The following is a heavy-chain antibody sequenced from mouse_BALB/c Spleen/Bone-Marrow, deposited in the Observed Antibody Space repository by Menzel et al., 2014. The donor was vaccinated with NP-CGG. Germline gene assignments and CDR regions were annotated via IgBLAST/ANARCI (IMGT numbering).Heavy chain of an antibody. CDR2: ISYDGSN. CDR3: ARGFIAAVVPFAY. CDR1: GYSITSGYY. D-gene: IGHD1-1*02. V-gene: IGHV3-6*02. Sequence: VQLQQSGPGLVKPSQSLSLTCSVTGYSITSGYYWNWIRQFPGNKLEWMGYISYDGSNNSNPSLKNRISITRDTSKNQFFLKLSSVTTDGTATYCGARGFIAAVVPFAYWGQGTLVTVSA. J-gene: IGHJ3*01.